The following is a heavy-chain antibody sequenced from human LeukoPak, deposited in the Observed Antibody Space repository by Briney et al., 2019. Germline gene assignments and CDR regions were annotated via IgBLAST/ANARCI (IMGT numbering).Heavy chain of an antibody. J-gene: IGHJ4*02. CDR1: GYTFTSYA. V-gene: IGHV7-4-1*02. CDR2: INTNTGNP. CDR3: ARDSPTIAAASHDY. Sequence: GASVKVSCKASGYTFTSYAMNWVRQAPGQGLEWMGWINTNTGNPTYAPGFTGRFVFSLDTSVSTAYLQISSLKAEDTAVYYCARDSPTIAAASHDYWGQGTLVTVSS. D-gene: IGHD6-13*01.